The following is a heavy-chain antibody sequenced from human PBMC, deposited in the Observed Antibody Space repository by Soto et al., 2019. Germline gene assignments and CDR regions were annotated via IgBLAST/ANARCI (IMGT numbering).Heavy chain of an antibody. V-gene: IGHV3-23*01. CDR3: AKQRAGYGSGSDTFYFDF. J-gene: IGHJ4*02. CDR1: GFTFSTYA. Sequence: EVQLLESGGHVVQPGESLRLSCTGSGFTFSTYAMNWVRQAPGKGLEWVSALSGSGGTTYYADSVRGRFTISRDNSKNTLFLQMSSLRAEDTALYYCAKQRAGYGSGSDTFYFDFWGQGTLVTVSS. D-gene: IGHD3-10*01. CDR2: LSGSGGTT.